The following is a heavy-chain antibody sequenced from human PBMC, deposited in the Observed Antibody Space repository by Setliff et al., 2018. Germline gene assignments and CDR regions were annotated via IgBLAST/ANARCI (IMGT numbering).Heavy chain of an antibody. V-gene: IGHV3-30*02. J-gene: IGHJ4*02. Sequence: GGSLRLSCAASGFTFSSYGMHWVRQAPGKGLEWVAFIRYDGSNKYYADSVKGRFTVSRDNSKNTLYLQMNSLRGEDTAVYYCAKDTGYYFDYWGQGTLVTVSS. CDR3: AKDTGYYFDY. D-gene: IGHD4-4*01. CDR2: IRYDGSNK. CDR1: GFTFSSYG.